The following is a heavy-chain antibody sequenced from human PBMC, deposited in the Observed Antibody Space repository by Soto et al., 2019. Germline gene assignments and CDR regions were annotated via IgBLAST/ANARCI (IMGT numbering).Heavy chain of an antibody. CDR2: IYYSGSI. CDR1: GGSISSGGYY. Sequence: QVQLQESGPGLVKPSQTLSLTCTASGGSISSGGYYWSWIRQHPGKGLEWIGYIYYSGSIYYNPTLQSRVPISVHTSKNQFSLKLSSVTDADTPVYACARGGYTFLTDHFDYWGQGTLVTVSS. V-gene: IGHV4-31*03. J-gene: IGHJ4*02. CDR3: ARGGYTFLTDHFDY. D-gene: IGHD6-19*01.